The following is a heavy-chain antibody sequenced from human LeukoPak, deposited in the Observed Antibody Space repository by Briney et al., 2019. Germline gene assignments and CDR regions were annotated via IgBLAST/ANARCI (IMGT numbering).Heavy chain of an antibody. Sequence: PSGTLSLTCAVSGDSINTNSWWSWVRQHPGKGLEWIGEIYHSGTTKYNPSLMSRVTMSTDKSQNEFSLKLSSVTAADTAVYYCVREARTRSGWPYFDSWGQGTLVTVSP. CDR3: VREARTRSGWPYFDS. CDR2: IYHSGTT. V-gene: IGHV4-4*02. J-gene: IGHJ4*02. CDR1: GDSINTNSW. D-gene: IGHD6-25*01.